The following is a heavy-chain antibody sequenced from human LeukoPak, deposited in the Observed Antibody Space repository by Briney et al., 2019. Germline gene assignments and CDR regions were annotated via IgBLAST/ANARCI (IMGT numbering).Heavy chain of an antibody. CDR2: IIPTLGTA. D-gene: IGHD2-15*01. J-gene: IGHJ6*04. V-gene: IGHV1-69*06. CDR1: GDTFSIYA. CDR3: ASATLRCSGGSCYEMDV. Sequence: SVKVSCKASGDTFSIYAISWVRQAPGQGLECMGGIIPTLGTANYAQKFQGRVTITADKSTSTVYMELSSLRSEDTAVYYCASATLRCSGGSCYEMDVWGKGTTVTVSS.